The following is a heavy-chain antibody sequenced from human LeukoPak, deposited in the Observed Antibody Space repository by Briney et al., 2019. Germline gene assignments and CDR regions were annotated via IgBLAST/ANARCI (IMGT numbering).Heavy chain of an antibody. CDR1: GYSFNTYW. Sequence: GESLKISCKGSGYSFNTYWIGWVRQMPGKGLEWMGIIYPGDSDTKYSPSFQGQVTISADKSISTAYLQWSSLKASDTAMYYCARQGYSYASAYFYYYYMDVWGKGTTVTVSS. V-gene: IGHV5-51*01. CDR3: ARQGYSYASAYFYYYYMDV. D-gene: IGHD5-18*01. J-gene: IGHJ6*03. CDR2: IYPGDSDT.